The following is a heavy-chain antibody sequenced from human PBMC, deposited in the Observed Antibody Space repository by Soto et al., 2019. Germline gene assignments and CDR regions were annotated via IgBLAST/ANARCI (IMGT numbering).Heavy chain of an antibody. D-gene: IGHD2-15*01. CDR2: IYYSGST. V-gene: IGHV4-59*08. CDR1: GGSISSYY. J-gene: IGHJ4*02. CDR3: ARRYGGSIDY. Sequence: QVQLQESGPGLVKPSETLSLTCTVSGGSISSYYWSWIRQPPGKGLEWIGYIYYSGSTNYNPSLXGXVXIXXATSKNRFPLKLSSVTAADTAVYSCARRYGGSIDYWGQGTLVTVSS.